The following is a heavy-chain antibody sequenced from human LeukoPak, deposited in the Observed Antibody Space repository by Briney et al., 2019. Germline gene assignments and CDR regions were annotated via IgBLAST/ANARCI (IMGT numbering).Heavy chain of an antibody. CDR1: GFTSSSDS. CDR3: TRDLADI. CDR2: ISGSSNNI. J-gene: IGHJ3*02. V-gene: IGHV3-21*04. Sequence: GGSLRLSCAASGFTSSSDSMNWVRQAPGKGLEWVSAISGSSNNIHYADSVKGRFTISRDNGKNSLYLEMNSLKTEDTAVYYCTRDLADIWGHGTMVTVSS.